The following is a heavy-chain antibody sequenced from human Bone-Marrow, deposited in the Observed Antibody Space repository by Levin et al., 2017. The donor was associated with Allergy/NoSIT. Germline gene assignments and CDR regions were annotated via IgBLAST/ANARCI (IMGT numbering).Heavy chain of an antibody. CDR3: TRGGDYIWGSYRYQGDY. Sequence: SETLSLTCTVSGGSISSSDYYWGWIRQPPGTGLEWIGTIYYSGTTYYNPSLKSRVSISVDTSKNQFSLRLSFVTAADTAVYYCTRGGDYIWGSYRYQGDYWGQGTLVTVSS. CDR2: IYYSGTT. D-gene: IGHD3-16*02. V-gene: IGHV4-39*01. J-gene: IGHJ4*02. CDR1: GGSISSSDYY.